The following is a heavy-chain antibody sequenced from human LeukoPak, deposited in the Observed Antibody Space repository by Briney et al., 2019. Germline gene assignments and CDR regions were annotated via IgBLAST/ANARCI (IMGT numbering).Heavy chain of an antibody. V-gene: IGHV4-59*01. CDR1: GGSISSYY. D-gene: IGHD5-18*01. CDR3: ARDGATARFDY. CDR2: IYYSGST. J-gene: IGHJ4*02. Sequence: SETLSLTCTVSGGSISSYYWSWIRQPPGKGLEWIGYIYYSGSTNYNPSLKSRVTISVDTSENQFSLKLSSVTAADTAVYYCARDGATARFDYWGQGTLVTVSS.